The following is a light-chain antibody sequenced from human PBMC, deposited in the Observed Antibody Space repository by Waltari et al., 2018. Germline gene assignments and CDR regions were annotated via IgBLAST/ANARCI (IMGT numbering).Light chain of an antibody. CDR3: QSYDTSLSVV. Sequence: QSVLTQPPSVSGAPGQRVTISCPGSGSNIGEGHEVTWYQQLPRAAPKLPSYGSTSRPLGVPARFFGSTSGTSASLAITGLQAEDEADYYCQSYDTSLSVVFGGGTKLTVL. J-gene: IGLJ3*02. CDR2: GST. CDR1: GSNIGEGHE. V-gene: IGLV1-40*01.